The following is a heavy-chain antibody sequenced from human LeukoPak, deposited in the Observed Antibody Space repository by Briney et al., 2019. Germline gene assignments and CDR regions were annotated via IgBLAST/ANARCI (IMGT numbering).Heavy chain of an antibody. V-gene: IGHV1-2*02. J-gene: IGHJ4*02. CDR2: INPNSGVT. D-gene: IGHD2-8*02. CDR1: GYTFTGYY. CDR3: AKVGHPTDIVLVPAAHSDLGTFDH. Sequence: ASVKVSCKASGYTFTGYYLHWVRQAPGQGLEWMGWINPNSGVTNYAQKFQGRVSMTRDTSISTAYMDLSRLNFDDTAVYYCAKVGHPTDIVLVPAAHSDLGTFDHSGQGTLVTVSS.